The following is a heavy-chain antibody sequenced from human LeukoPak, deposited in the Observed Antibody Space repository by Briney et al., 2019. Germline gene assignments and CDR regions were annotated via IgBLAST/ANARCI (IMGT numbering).Heavy chain of an antibody. CDR2: IRYDGSNK. D-gene: IGHD6-13*01. J-gene: IGHJ4*02. CDR3: AKVLRAAAGTRQAGTDY. CDR1: GFTFSSYG. V-gene: IGHV3-30*02. Sequence: PGGSLRLSCAASGFTFSSYGMHWVRQAPGKGLEWVAFIRYDGSNKYYADSVKGRFTISRDNSKNTLYLQMNSLRAEDTAVYYCAKVLRAAAGTRQAGTDYWGQGTLVTVSS.